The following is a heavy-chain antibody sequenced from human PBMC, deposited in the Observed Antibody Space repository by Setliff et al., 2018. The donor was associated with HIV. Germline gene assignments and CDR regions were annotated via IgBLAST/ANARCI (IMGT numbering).Heavy chain of an antibody. J-gene: IGHJ3*02. CDR3: AKRPGYGYPFHI. Sequence: SETLSLTCTVSGGSISSTTYWWGWIRQPQGRVLEWIGTIYSNGNTFYDPSLKSRVTISIDMSKNQFPLKLTSVAAADSAVYYCAKRPGYGYPFHIWGQATMVTVS. V-gene: IGHV4-39*01. CDR1: GGSISSTTYW. CDR2: IYSNGNT. D-gene: IGHD5-18*01.